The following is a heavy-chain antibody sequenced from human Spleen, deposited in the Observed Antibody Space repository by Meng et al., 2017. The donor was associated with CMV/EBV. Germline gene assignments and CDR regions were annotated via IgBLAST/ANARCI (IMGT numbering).Heavy chain of an antibody. CDR3: ASYPWTYYYDSSGYYH. D-gene: IGHD3-22*01. V-gene: IGHV4-39*07. J-gene: IGHJ5*02. Sequence: QLQLQESGPGLVKPSETLSLTCIVSGGSISSSSYYWGWIRQPPGKGLEWIGSIYYSGSTYYNPSLKSRVTISVDTSKNQFSLKLSSVTAADTAVYYCASYPWTYYYDSSGYYHWGQGTLVTVSS. CDR2: IYYSGST. CDR1: GGSISSSSYY.